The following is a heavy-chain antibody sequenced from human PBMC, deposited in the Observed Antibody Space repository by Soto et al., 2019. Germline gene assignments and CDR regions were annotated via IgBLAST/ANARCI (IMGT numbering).Heavy chain of an antibody. CDR1: GFTFSDYY. D-gene: IGHD3-16*02. Sequence: QVQLVESGGGLVKPGGSLRLSCAASGFTFSDYYMGWIRQVPGKGLEWVSYISASSSYANYADSVKGRFSISRDNAKNSLCLQMNSLRAEDTAVYYCARAVADDYLWGNFRYFDYWGQGTLVTVSS. J-gene: IGHJ4*02. V-gene: IGHV3-11*05. CDR2: ISASSSYA. CDR3: ARAVADDYLWGNFRYFDY.